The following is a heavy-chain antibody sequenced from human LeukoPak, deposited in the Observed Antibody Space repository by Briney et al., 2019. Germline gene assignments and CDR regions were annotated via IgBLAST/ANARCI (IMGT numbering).Heavy chain of an antibody. CDR1: GGSISSGGYS. J-gene: IGHJ6*02. CDR2: IYHSGST. CDR3: ARAPDCYDSSGYYYYYGMDV. V-gene: IGHV4-30-2*01. Sequence: SETLSLTCAVSGGSISSGGYSWSWIRQPPGKGLEWIGYIYHSGSTYYNPSLKSRVTISVDRSKNQFSLKLSSVTAADTAVYYCARAPDCYDSSGYYYYYGMDVWGQGTTVTVSS. D-gene: IGHD3-22*01.